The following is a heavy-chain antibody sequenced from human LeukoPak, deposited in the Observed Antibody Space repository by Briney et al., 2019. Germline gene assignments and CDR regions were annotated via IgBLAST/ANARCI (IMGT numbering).Heavy chain of an antibody. CDR3: ARLGISMVRGAIWYYYYYYMDV. J-gene: IGHJ6*03. CDR1: GGSISSGGYY. Sequence: SQTLSLTCTVSGGSISSGGYYWSWIRQPPGKGLEWIGYIYHSGSTYYNPSLKSRVTISVDRSKNQFSLKLSSVTAADTAVYYCARLGISMVRGAIWYYYYYYMDVWGKGTTVTVSS. CDR2: IYHSGST. D-gene: IGHD3-10*01. V-gene: IGHV4-30-2*01.